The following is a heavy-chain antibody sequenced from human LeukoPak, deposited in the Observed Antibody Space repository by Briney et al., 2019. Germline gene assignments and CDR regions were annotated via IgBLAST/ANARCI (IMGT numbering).Heavy chain of an antibody. D-gene: IGHD3-16*02. V-gene: IGHV3-15*01. CDR3: TTDSYDYVWGSYRYPDY. CDR1: GFTFSNAW. CDR2: IKSKTDGGTT. J-gene: IGHJ4*02. Sequence: GGSLRLSCAASGFTFSNAWMSWVRQAPGKGLEWVGLIKSKTDGGTTDYAAPVKCRFTISRDDSKNTLYLQMNSLKTEDTAVYYCTTDSYDYVWGSYRYPDYWGQGTLVTVSS.